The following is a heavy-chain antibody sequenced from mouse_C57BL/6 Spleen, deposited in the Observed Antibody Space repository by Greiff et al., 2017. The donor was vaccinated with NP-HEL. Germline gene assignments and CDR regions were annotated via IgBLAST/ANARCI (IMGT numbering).Heavy chain of an antibody. CDR1: EYEFPSHD. V-gene: IGHV5-2*01. CDR3: AMGGYYDAMDY. CDR2: INSDGGST. Sequence: EVKLVESGGGLVQPGESLKLSCESNEYEFPSHDMSWVRKTPEKRLELVAAINSDGGSTYYPDTMERRFIISRDNNKQTLYLQMSSLRSEDTALYYCAMGGYYDAMDYWGQGTSVTVSS. J-gene: IGHJ4*01. D-gene: IGHD2-2*01.